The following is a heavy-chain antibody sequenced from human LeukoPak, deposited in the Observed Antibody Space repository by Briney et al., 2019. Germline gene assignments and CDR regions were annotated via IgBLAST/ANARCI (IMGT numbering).Heavy chain of an antibody. CDR1: GYTFTSYS. CDR2: ISDYSNTI. Sequence: GGSLRLSCAASGYTFTSYSMSWVRQAPGKGLEWVSYISDYSNTIYYADSVKGRFTISRDNANNSLYLQMNSLRAEDTAVYYCARDCGSTSCYDTPDFDYWGQGTLVTVSS. CDR3: ARDCGSTSCYDTPDFDY. J-gene: IGHJ4*02. V-gene: IGHV3-48*01. D-gene: IGHD2-2*01.